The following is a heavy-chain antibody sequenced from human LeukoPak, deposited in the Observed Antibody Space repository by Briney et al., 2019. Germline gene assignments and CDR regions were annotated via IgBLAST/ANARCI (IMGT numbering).Heavy chain of an antibody. Sequence: PGGSLRLSCAASGFTVSSNYMSWVRQAPGKGLEWVSVIYSGGSTYYADSVKGRFTISRDNSKNTLYLQMNSLRAEDTAVYYCARVSGSYHDDDAFDIWGQGTMVTVSS. D-gene: IGHD1-26*01. V-gene: IGHV3-53*01. CDR2: IYSGGST. CDR3: ARVSGSYHDDDAFDI. CDR1: GFTVSSNY. J-gene: IGHJ3*02.